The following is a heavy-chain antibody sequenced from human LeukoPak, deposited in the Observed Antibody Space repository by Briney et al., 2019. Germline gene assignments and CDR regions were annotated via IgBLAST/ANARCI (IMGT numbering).Heavy chain of an antibody. Sequence: PGGSLRLSCAVSGFTSGFTFSSRWVHWVRQAPGKGLVWVSLVKNDGTTNYADSVKGRFTVSRDNAKNTMYLQMNNLRVEDTALYFCHPLGYTSNWGQGTLVTVSS. V-gene: IGHV3-74*01. D-gene: IGHD6-19*01. CDR1: GFTFSSRW. J-gene: IGHJ4*02. CDR3: HPLGYTSN. CDR2: VKNDGTT.